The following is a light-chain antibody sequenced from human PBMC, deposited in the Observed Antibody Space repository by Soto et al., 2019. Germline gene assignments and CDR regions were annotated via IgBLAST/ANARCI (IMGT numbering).Light chain of an antibody. J-gene: IGKJ1*01. CDR3: QQYGGSPRT. V-gene: IGKV3-20*01. Sequence: EIVLTQSPDTLSLSPGERATLSCRASQSVTNNYLAWYQQKPGQAPRLRLYGASSRATDIPDTFSGSGSGTDFTLTISRLETEDFAVYYCQQYGGSPRTFGQGTKVEIK. CDR2: GAS. CDR1: QSVTNNY.